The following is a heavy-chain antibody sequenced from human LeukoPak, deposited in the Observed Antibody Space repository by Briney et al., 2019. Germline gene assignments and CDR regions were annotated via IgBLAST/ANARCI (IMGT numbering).Heavy chain of an antibody. D-gene: IGHD3-10*02. Sequence: PSETLSLTCTVSGGSISQYYWSWVRQPPGKGLEWIGYIFHSGSTTYNPSLKSRVTISVDTSKNQFSLKLSSVTAADTAVYYCARCAGHFDYWGQETLVTVSS. CDR2: IFHSGST. J-gene: IGHJ4*02. V-gene: IGHV4-59*12. CDR1: GGSISQYY. CDR3: ARCAGHFDY.